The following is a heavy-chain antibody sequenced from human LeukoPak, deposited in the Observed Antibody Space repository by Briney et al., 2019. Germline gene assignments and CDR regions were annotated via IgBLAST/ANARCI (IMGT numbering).Heavy chain of an antibody. Sequence: GVSVRLSCAASGFTFSSYAMSWVRQAPGKGLEWVSAIRGYLACSHHVHSVKGRFTIYSDHRKNPEHLQMNSLRAEDTADYYCAHISQSWSDYWGQGTLVTVSS. J-gene: IGHJ4*02. CDR2: IRGYLACS. CDR3: AHISQSWSDY. V-gene: IGHV3-23*01. D-gene: IGHD6-13*01. CDR1: GFTFSSYA.